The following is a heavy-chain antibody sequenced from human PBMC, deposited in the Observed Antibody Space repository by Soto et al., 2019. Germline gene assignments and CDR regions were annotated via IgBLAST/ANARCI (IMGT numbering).Heavy chain of an antibody. CDR2: IYYSGST. CDR1: GGSISSYY. J-gene: IGHJ4*02. CDR3: AITIEGYCSGGSCEAGYFDY. Sequence: SETLSLTCTVSGGSISSYYWSWIRQPPGKGLEWIGYIYYSGSTNYNSSLKSRVTISVDTSKNQFSLKLNSVTAADTAVYYCAITIEGYCSGGSCEAGYFDYWGQGTLVTVSS. D-gene: IGHD2-15*01. V-gene: IGHV4-59*01.